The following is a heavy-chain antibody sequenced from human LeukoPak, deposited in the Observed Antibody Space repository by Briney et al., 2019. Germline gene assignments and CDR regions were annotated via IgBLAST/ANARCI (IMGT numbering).Heavy chain of an antibody. CDR2: IYTSGST. J-gene: IGHJ4*02. CDR3: ARDPANGSFDY. V-gene: IGHV4-4*07. Sequence: PSETLPLTSTVSGGSISSYYWSWIRQPAGKGLEWIGRIYTSGSTNYNPSLKSRVTMSVDTSKNQFSLKLSSVTAADTAVYYCARDPANGSFDYWGQGTLVTVSS. D-gene: IGHD2-8*01. CDR1: GGSISSYY.